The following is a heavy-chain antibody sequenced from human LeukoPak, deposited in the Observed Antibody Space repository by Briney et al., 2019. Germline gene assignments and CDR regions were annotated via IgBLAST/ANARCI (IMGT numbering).Heavy chain of an antibody. Sequence: ASVKVSCKASGYTFTNYDINWVRQATGQGLEWMGWMNPKSGNTGYAQKFQGRVTMTRSTSMSTAYMELSSLRSEDTAVYYCAREGLNMVRGVIPKEAWGWFDPWGQGTLVTVSS. J-gene: IGHJ5*02. V-gene: IGHV1-8*01. CDR3: AREGLNMVRGVIPKEAWGWFDP. D-gene: IGHD3-10*01. CDR2: MNPKSGNT. CDR1: GYTFTNYD.